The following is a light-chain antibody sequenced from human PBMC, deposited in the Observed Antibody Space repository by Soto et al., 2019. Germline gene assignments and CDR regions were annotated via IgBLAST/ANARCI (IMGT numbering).Light chain of an antibody. CDR1: QGLGTN. V-gene: IGKV3-15*01. CDR3: QQYYNWPRT. CDR2: AAS. J-gene: IGKJ5*01. Sequence: TTQSPATLSVSPGERATLSCRASQGLGTNLDWYQQKPGQAPRLLIYAASTRATGVPGRFSGSGSGTEFTLTINSLQAEDCELYYCQQYYNWPRTFGQGTRLENK.